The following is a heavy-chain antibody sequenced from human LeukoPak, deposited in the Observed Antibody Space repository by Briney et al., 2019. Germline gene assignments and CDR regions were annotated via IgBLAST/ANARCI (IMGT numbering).Heavy chain of an antibody. V-gene: IGHV4-61*02. CDR2: IYNRGST. CDR1: GGSISSSNYY. Sequence: SETLSLTCTVSGGSISSSNYYWSWIRQPAGRGLEWIGRIYNRGSTKYNPSLQSRVTISVDTSKNQFSLKLSSVTAADTAVYFCARAGFWSGNFDCWGQGTLVTVSS. J-gene: IGHJ4*02. CDR3: ARAGFWSGNFDC. D-gene: IGHD3-3*01.